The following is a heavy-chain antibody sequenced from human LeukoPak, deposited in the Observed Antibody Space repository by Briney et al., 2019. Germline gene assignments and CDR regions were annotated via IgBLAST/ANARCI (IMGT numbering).Heavy chain of an antibody. V-gene: IGHV4-34*01. Sequence: PSEPLSLTCAVYGGSFSGYYWSWIRQPPGKGLEWIGAINHSGSTNYNPSLKSRVTISIDTSKSQFSLKLSSVTAADTAVYYCARRDYDILTGYYWFDPWGEGTLVTVSS. CDR1: GGSFSGYY. J-gene: IGHJ5*02. CDR2: INHSGST. D-gene: IGHD3-9*01. CDR3: ARRDYDILTGYYWFDP.